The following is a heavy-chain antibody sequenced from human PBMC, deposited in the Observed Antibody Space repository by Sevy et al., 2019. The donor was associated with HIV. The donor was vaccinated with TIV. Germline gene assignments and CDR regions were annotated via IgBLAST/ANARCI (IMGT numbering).Heavy chain of an antibody. Sequence: ASVKVSCKASGVTFSSYAISWVRQAPGQGLEWMGGIIPIFGTANYALKFQGRVTITADESTSTAYMELGSLRSEDTALYYCARNLRNYDFWSGYYSRGPFRRMHAFDIWGQGTMVTVSS. V-gene: IGHV1-69*13. CDR2: IIPIFGTA. J-gene: IGHJ3*02. D-gene: IGHD3-3*01. CDR3: ARNLRNYDFWSGYYSRGPFRRMHAFDI. CDR1: GVTFSSYA.